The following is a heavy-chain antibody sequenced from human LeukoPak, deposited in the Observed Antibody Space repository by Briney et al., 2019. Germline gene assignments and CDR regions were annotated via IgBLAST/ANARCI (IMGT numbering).Heavy chain of an antibody. V-gene: IGHV3-23*01. D-gene: IGHD2-21*02. CDR3: AKRDRPCSGDCSAPYYFDY. J-gene: IGHJ4*02. CDR1: GFTFSSCA. Sequence: GGSLRLSCAASGFTFSSCAMSWVRQAPGKGLEWVSSISSSGANTYYADSVKGRFTISRDNSKNTLYLQMSSLRVEDTAVYYCAKRDRPCSGDCSAPYYFDYWGQGTLVTVSS. CDR2: ISSSGANT.